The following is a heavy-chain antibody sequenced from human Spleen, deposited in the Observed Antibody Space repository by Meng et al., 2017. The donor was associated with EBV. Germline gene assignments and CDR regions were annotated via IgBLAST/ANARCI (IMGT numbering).Heavy chain of an antibody. CDR1: GYTFSGFG. D-gene: IGHD1-14*01. CDR3: ARTGAKPRIPREGWFDP. CDR2: ISVYNDNT. J-gene: IGHJ5*02. Sequence: QVQVVQSGAELKKPGASVKVSCKASGYTFSGFGITWVRQAPGQGLEWMGWISVYNDNTHYAQKYQGRVTMTTDTSTSTAYMELRSLRSDDTAVYYCARTGAKPRIPREGWFDPWGQGTLVTVSS. V-gene: IGHV1-18*01.